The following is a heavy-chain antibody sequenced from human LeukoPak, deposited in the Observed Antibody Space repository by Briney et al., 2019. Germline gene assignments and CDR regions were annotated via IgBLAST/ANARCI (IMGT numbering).Heavy chain of an antibody. CDR1: GYTFTNYG. D-gene: IGHD3-10*01. Sequence: ASVKVSCTASGYTFTNYGISWVRQAPGQGLEWMGWISGYNGNTNYAQKVQGRVTMTTDTSTSTAYMELRSLRSDDTAVCYCARVETMVRGGYDYYYYGMDVWGKGTTVTVSA. CDR2: ISGYNGNT. V-gene: IGHV1-18*04. J-gene: IGHJ6*04. CDR3: ARVETMVRGGYDYYYYGMDV.